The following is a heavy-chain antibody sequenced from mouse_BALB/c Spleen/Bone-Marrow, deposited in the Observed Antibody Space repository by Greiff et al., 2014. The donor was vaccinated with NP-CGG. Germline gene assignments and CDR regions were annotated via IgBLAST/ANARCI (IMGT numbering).Heavy chain of an antibody. J-gene: IGHJ4*01. V-gene: IGHV1S135*01. CDR1: SYSFTDYN. CDR2: IDPYNGAT. CDR3: SRARGYAMDY. Sequence: VQLKESGPELVKPGAPVKVSCQASSYSFTDYNIYWVKQSHGKSLEWIGYIDPYNGATNYNQKFKGQATLTVDKSSSTVFMHLNSLTSADSAVYYCSRARGYAMDYWGQGTSVTVSS.